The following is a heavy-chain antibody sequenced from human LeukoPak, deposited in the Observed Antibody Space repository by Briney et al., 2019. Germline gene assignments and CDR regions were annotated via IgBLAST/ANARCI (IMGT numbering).Heavy chain of an antibody. CDR2: INPSGGST. D-gene: IGHD4-17*01. V-gene: IGHV1-46*01. CDR3: ARMRGDYAYAFDI. Sequence: ASVKVSCKASGYTFTSYYMHWVRQAPGQGLEWMGIINPSGGSTSYAQKFQGRVTMTRDTSTSTVYMELNSLRSEDTAVYYCARMRGDYAYAFDIWGQGTMVTVSS. J-gene: IGHJ3*02. CDR1: GYTFTSYY.